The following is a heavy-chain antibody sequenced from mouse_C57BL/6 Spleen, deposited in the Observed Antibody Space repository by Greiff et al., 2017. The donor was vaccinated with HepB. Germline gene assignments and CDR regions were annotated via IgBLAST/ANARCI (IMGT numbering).Heavy chain of an antibody. Sequence: EVMLVESEGGLVQPGSSMKLSCTASGFTFSDYYMAWVRQVPEKGLEWVANINYDGSSTYYLDSLKSRFIISRDNAKNILYLQMSSLKSEDTATYYCAREGYGSSYAIDYWGQGTSVTVSS. CDR3: AREGYGSSYAIDY. J-gene: IGHJ4*01. CDR2: INYDGSST. D-gene: IGHD1-1*01. CDR1: GFTFSDYY. V-gene: IGHV5-16*01.